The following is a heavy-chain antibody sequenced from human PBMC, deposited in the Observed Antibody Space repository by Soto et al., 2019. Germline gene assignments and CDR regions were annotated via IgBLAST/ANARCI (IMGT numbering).Heavy chain of an antibody. CDR1: GFSLNTPGGG. J-gene: IGHJ4*02. CDR2: IYWDDDK. V-gene: IGHV2-5*02. CDR3: AHLVTADDSEYFDF. Sequence: QITLRESGPTVVKPTQTLTLTCTFSGFSLNTPGGGVGWIRQPPGKALEWVALIYWDDDKRYNTSLKRRLVITKASSKNQVVLTMTNVDPVDTATYYCAHLVTADDSEYFDFWGQGTLVPVSP. D-gene: IGHD3-3*01.